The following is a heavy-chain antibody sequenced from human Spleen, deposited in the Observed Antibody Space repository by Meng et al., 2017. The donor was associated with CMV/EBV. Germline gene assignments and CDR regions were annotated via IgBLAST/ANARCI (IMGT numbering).Heavy chain of an antibody. CDR2: IIAYNGNT. Sequence: ASVKVSCKASGYTFTNYGISWVRQAPGQGLEWMGWIIAYNGNTNSAQKLQGRVTMTTDTSTSTAYMELRSLTSDDTAVYYCARAAAGTVGADYWGQGTLVTVSS. J-gene: IGHJ4*02. V-gene: IGHV1-18*01. CDR1: GYTFTNYG. CDR3: ARAAAGTVGADY. D-gene: IGHD6-13*01.